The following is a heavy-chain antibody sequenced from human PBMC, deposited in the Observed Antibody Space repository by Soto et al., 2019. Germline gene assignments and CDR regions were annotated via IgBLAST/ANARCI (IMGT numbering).Heavy chain of an antibody. CDR3: ARDFYGDYVHYYYYMDV. J-gene: IGHJ6*03. D-gene: IGHD4-17*01. Sequence: ASVQVSCKASGYTFTSYAMDWVRQAPGQRLEWMGWINAGNGNTKYSQKFQGRVTITRDTSASTAYMELSSLRSEDTAVYYCARDFYGDYVHYYYYMDVWGKGTTVTVSS. CDR2: INAGNGNT. CDR1: GYTFTSYA. V-gene: IGHV1-3*01.